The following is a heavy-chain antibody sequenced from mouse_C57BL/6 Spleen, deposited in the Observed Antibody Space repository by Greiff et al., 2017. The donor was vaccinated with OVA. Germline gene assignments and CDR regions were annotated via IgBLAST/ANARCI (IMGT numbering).Heavy chain of an antibody. CDR1: GFTFSSYA. Sequence: EVQGVESGEGLVKPGGSLKLSCAASGFTFSSYAMSWVRQTPEKRLEWVAYISSGGDYIYYANTVKGRFTISRDNARNTLYLQMSSLKSEDTAMYYCTREGAYFDVWGTGTTVTVSS. CDR2: ISSGGDYI. CDR3: TREGAYFDV. V-gene: IGHV5-9-1*02. J-gene: IGHJ1*03.